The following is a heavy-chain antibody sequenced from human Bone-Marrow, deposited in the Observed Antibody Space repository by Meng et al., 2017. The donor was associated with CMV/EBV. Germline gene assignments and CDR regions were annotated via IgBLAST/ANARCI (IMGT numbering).Heavy chain of an antibody. CDR1: GFTFSSYY. Sequence: GESLKISCAASGFTFSSYYMDWVRQAPGMGLEWVSSISSSSYIYYADSVKGRFTISRDNAKNSLYLQMNSLRAEDTAVYYCARDPSYYDFWSGYYADYWGQGTLVTVSS. V-gene: IGHV3-21*01. CDR2: ISSSSYI. CDR3: ARDPSYYDFWSGYYADY. J-gene: IGHJ4*02. D-gene: IGHD3-3*01.